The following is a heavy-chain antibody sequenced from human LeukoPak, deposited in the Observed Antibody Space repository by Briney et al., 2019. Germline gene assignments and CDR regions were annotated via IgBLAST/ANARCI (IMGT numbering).Heavy chain of an antibody. J-gene: IGHJ4*02. CDR3: ARGPGHGGTYYER. D-gene: IGHD1-26*01. Sequence: PGGSLRLSCAASGLTFGSHWMHWVRQIAGKGLVWVSRTNRDGTTTYYAGSVKGRFTVSRDNAKDTLYLQMNSLRAEDTAVYYCARGPGHGGTYYERWGQGILVTVSS. V-gene: IGHV3-74*01. CDR1: GLTFGSHW. CDR2: TNRDGTTT.